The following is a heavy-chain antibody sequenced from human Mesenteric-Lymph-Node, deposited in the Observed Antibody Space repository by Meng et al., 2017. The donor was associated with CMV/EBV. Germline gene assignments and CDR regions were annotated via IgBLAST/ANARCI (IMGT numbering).Heavy chain of an antibody. CDR1: DGSISISYYY. J-gene: IGHJ4*02. CDR3: ARSTAARRGDN. V-gene: IGHV4-39*01. CDR2: IDYSGNT. Sequence: TCTVPDGSISISYYYWGWIRQPPGKGLEWIGSIDYSGNTYDNPSLKSRVTMSIDTSKNQFSLRLNSVTAADTAVYYCARSTAARRGDNWGQGTLVTVSS. D-gene: IGHD6-6*01.